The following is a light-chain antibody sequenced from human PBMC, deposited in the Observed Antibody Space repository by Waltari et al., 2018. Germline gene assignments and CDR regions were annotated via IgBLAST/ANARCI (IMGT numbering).Light chain of an antibody. Sequence: QSALTQPASVSGSPGQSITISCTGTSSDVGGYNYVSWYQQPPGNAPKLMIYDVSKRPAGVSNRFSGSKSGNTASLTIAGLQAEDEADYYCSSYTSSSVVFGGGTKLTVL. CDR1: SSDVGGYNY. CDR3: SSYTSSSVV. V-gene: IGLV2-14*01. CDR2: DVS. J-gene: IGLJ2*01.